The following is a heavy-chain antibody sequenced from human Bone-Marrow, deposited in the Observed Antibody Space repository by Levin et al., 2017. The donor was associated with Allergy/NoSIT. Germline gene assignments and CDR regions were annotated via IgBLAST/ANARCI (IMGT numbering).Heavy chain of an antibody. Sequence: ESGPTLVKPKQTLTLTCTFSGFSLSTSGVGVGWIRQPPGKALEWLALIYWDDDLRYSPSLQSRLTITKDTSNNQVVLTMTNMAPADTGTYFCAHSQSLRPGLPGYNYGPFDFWGQGTPVIVSS. D-gene: IGHD5-18*01. V-gene: IGHV2-5*02. CDR3: AHSQSLRPGLPGYNYGPFDF. J-gene: IGHJ4*02. CDR2: IYWDDDL. CDR1: GFSLSTSGVG.